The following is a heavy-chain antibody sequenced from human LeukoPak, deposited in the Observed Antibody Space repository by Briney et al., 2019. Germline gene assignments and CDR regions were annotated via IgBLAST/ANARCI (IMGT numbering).Heavy chain of an antibody. Sequence: ASVKVSCNASAYTFTSYGISLVRQAPGQGLEWKGWNSAYNGNRNDAQKFQGRVTMTTDTSTSTDYMERRNLRSDDTAVYYCARSYRSREFDYWGQGTLVSVSS. V-gene: IGHV1-18*01. CDR1: AYTFTSYG. D-gene: IGHD3-16*02. CDR3: ARSYRSREFDY. J-gene: IGHJ4*02. CDR2: NSAYNGNR.